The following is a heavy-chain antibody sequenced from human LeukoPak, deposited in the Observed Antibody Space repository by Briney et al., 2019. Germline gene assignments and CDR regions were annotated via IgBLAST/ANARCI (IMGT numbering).Heavy chain of an antibody. Sequence: GGSLRLSCAASGFTFSSYWMSWVRQAPGKGLEWVSSISSSSSYIYYADSVKGRFTISRDNAKNSLYLQMNSLRAEDTAVYYCASGWTQTYYDFWNARREYWGQGTMVTVSS. V-gene: IGHV3-21*01. D-gene: IGHD3-3*01. J-gene: IGHJ3*01. CDR2: ISSSSSYI. CDR3: ASGWTQTYYDFWNARREY. CDR1: GFTFSSYW.